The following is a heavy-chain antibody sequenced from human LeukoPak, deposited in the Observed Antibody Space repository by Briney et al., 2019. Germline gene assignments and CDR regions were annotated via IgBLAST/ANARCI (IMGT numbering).Heavy chain of an antibody. D-gene: IGHD6-19*01. V-gene: IGHV1-8*03. CDR1: GYTFTSYD. CDR3: ARFLSSGWYVGYFDY. CDR2: MNPNSGNT. Sequence: ASLKVSCKASGYTFTSYDINGGRQATGQGLDGMGWMNPNSGNTGYAQKFQGRGTITRNTSISTAYLELSSLKSEDTAVYYCARFLSSGWYVGYFDYWGQGTLVTVSS. J-gene: IGHJ4*02.